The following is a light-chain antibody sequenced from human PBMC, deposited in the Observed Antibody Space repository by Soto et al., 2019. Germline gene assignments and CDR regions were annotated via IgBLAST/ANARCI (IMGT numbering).Light chain of an antibody. Sequence: DIQVTQSPSSPSASVRDRVTITCLASQNIRTYLTWYQQKPGKAPKLLIYEASDLQSGVPSRFSGSGSGTDFSLTITSLQPEDFATYYCQQSFYAPPTFGQGTKVDIK. CDR2: EAS. V-gene: IGKV1-39*01. CDR1: QNIRTY. J-gene: IGKJ1*01. CDR3: QQSFYAPPT.